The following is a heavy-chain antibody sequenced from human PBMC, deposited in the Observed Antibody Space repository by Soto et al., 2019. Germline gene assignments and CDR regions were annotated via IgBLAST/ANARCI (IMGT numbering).Heavy chain of an antibody. J-gene: IGHJ3*02. D-gene: IGHD3-16*02. Sequence: ASVKVSCKASGYTFTSYYMHWVRQAPGQGLEWMGIINPSGGSTSYAQKFQGRVTMTRDTSTSTVYMELSSLRSEDTAVYYCATEVTFGGVIVTDAFDIWGQGTMVTGSS. CDR1: GYTFTSYY. CDR2: INPSGGST. V-gene: IGHV1-46*01. CDR3: ATEVTFGGVIVTDAFDI.